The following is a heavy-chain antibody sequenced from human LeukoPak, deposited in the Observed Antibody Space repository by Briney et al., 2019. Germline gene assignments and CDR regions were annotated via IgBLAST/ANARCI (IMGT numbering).Heavy chain of an antibody. J-gene: IGHJ4*02. CDR1: GFTVSNNY. CDR3: AKALYDTSGGGY. CDR2: IYSGGST. V-gene: IGHV3-53*01. D-gene: IGHD3-22*01. Sequence: PGGSLRLSCAASGFTVSNNYMSWVRQAPGKGLEWVSVIYSGGSTYYADSVKGRFTISRDNSKNTVTLQMNSLRVEDTAVYYCAKALYDTSGGGYWGQGTLVTVSS.